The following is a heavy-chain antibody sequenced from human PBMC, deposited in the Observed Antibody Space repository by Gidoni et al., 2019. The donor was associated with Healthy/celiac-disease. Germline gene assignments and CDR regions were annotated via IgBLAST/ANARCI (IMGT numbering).Heavy chain of an antibody. V-gene: IGHV4-61*01. CDR1: GGSVRSGSYY. CDR2: IYYSGST. J-gene: IGHJ4*02. CDR3: ASLNHNFWSGYFFDY. Sequence: QVQLQDSGPGLVKPSETLSLTCTVSGGSVRSGSYYWSWIRQPPGKGLEWIGYIYYSGSTNYNPSLKSRVTISVDTSKTQFSLKLSSVTAADTAVYYCASLNHNFWSGYFFDYWGQGTLVTVSS. D-gene: IGHD3-3*01.